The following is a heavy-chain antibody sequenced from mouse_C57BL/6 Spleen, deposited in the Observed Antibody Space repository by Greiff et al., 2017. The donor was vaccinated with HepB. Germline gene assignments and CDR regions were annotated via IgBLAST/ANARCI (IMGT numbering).Heavy chain of an antibody. J-gene: IGHJ3*01. Sequence: EVQLQESGPELVKPGASVKISCKASGYSFTGYYMNWVKQSPEKSLEWIGEINPSTGGTTYNQKFKAKATLTVDKSTSTAYKQLKSLTSGDFAVYYLASSQDPAWFAYWGQGTLVTVSA. CDR3: ASSQDPAWFAY. CDR2: INPSTGGT. CDR1: GYSFTGYY. V-gene: IGHV1-42*01.